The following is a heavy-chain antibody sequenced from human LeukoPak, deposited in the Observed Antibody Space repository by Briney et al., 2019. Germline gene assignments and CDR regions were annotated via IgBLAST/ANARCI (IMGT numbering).Heavy chain of an antibody. J-gene: IGHJ4*02. D-gene: IGHD3-10*01. Sequence: GAPVKVSCKASGYPFSDYYIHWLQQAPGKGLEWMGRIDPADGETTYAENFQGRVTFTADTSTYTIYMELNSLTLADRAVYFCARDHEERGPYLDLWGQGTQVIVSS. V-gene: IGHV1-69-2*01. CDR1: GYPFSDYY. CDR2: IDPADGET. CDR3: ARDHEERGPYLDL.